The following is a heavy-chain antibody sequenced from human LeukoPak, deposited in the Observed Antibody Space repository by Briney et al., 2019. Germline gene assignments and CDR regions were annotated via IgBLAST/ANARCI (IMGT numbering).Heavy chain of an antibody. CDR1: GFTFSSYE. J-gene: IGHJ4*02. CDR2: ISSSGSTI. V-gene: IGHV3-48*03. Sequence: GGSLRLSCAASGFTFSSYEMNWVRQAPGKGLEWVSYISSSGSTIYYADSVKGRFTISRDNAKNSLHLQMNSLRAEDTAVYYCARAYRSSYYYGSPIDYWGQGTLVTVSS. D-gene: IGHD3-10*01. CDR3: ARAYRSSYYYGSPIDY.